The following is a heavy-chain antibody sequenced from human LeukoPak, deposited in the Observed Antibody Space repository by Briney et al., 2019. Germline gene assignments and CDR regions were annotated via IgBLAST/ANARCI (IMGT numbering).Heavy chain of an antibody. V-gene: IGHV1-2*02. D-gene: IGHD6-13*01. CDR2: INPNSGGT. CDR1: GYTFTGYY. CDR3: ARALDRSSSWSLCFAY. J-gene: IGHJ4*02. Sequence: ASVKVSCKASGYTFTGYYMHWVRQAPGQGLEWMGWINPNSGGTNYAQKFQGRVTMTRDTSISTAYMELSRLRSDDTAVYYCARALDRSSSWSLCFAYWGQGTLVTVSS.